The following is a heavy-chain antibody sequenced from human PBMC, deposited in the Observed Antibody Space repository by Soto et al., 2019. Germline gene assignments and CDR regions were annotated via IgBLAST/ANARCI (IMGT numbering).Heavy chain of an antibody. CDR1: GGTFSSYA. CDR2: IIPIFGTA. Sequence: GASVKVSCKASGGTFSSYAISWVRQAPGQGLEWMGGIIPIFGTANYAQKFQGRVTITADESTSTAYMELSSLRSEDTAVYYCAGRVYYDILTGPSPYYYGMDVWGQGTTVTVSS. J-gene: IGHJ6*02. D-gene: IGHD3-9*01. CDR3: AGRVYYDILTGPSPYYYGMDV. V-gene: IGHV1-69*13.